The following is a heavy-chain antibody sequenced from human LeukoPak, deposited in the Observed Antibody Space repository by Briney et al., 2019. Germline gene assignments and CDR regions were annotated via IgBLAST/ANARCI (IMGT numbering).Heavy chain of an antibody. J-gene: IGHJ4*02. Sequence: SVKVSCTASGGTFSSYAISWVGQAAGQGREWMGGIIPIFGTANYAQKFQGRVTITTDESTSTAYLELSSLRSEDTAVYYCARDVGATPGYYFDYWGQGTLVTVSS. D-gene: IGHD1-26*01. CDR2: IIPIFGTA. CDR3: ARDVGATPGYYFDY. CDR1: GGTFSSYA. V-gene: IGHV1-69*05.